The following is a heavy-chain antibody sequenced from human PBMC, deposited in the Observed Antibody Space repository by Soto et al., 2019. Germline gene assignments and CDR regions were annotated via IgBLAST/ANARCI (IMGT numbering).Heavy chain of an antibody. CDR1: GYSFNSNW. CDR3: AKQSACGEAFHL. CDR2: IYPGDSDT. V-gene: IGHV5-51*01. J-gene: IGHJ3*01. Sequence: GESLKISCKASGYSFNSNWIGWVRQMPGKGLEWMGIIYPGDSDTRYRPSFQGQVTISADKSLNTAYLQWSSLKASDSAIFYCAKQSACGEAFHLWGQGTMVTVSS.